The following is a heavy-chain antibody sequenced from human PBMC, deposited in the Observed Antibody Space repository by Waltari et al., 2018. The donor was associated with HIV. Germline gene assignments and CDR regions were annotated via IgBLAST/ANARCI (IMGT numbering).Heavy chain of an antibody. D-gene: IGHD5-12*01. Sequence: EVQLVESGGGLIQPGGSLRLYCTASGFTVSSNYMSWVRQAPGKGLAWVSVLYSGGRTYYADSVKGRVTITRENSKNRVYLHMNSLSAEDTAVYDCARDLDIVRDKGSNYDYMMYFWGQGTTCTVSS. CDR3: ARDLDIVRDKGSNYDYMMYF. CDR1: GFTVSSNY. CDR2: LYSGGRT. V-gene: IGHV3-53*01. J-gene: IGHJ6*02.